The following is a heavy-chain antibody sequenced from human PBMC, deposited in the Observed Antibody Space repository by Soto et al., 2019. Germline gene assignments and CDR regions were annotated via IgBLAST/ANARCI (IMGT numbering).Heavy chain of an antibody. V-gene: IGHV3-74*01. CDR1: GFVFSSSW. J-gene: IGHJ3*02. Sequence: GGSLRLSCSASGFVFSSSWMHWVRQAPGKGLVWVSRINGDGSTTTYADFVKGRFTISRDNAKNTVTLQMNSLRAEDTAVYYCARINYYDSSGYYFTAFDMWGQGTMVTVSS. CDR3: ARINYYDSSGYYFTAFDM. CDR2: INGDGSTT. D-gene: IGHD3-22*01.